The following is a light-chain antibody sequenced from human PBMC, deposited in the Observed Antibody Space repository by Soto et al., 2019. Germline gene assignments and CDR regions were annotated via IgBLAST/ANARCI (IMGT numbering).Light chain of an antibody. J-gene: IGLJ2*01. Sequence: QSVLTQPRSVSGSPGQSVTISCTGTSSDVGGYKYVSWYQQHPGKVPKLMMFDVSERPSGVPDRFSGSKSGNTASLSISGLQAEDDADYYCCAYAGSYTVLFGGGTK. CDR3: CAYAGSYTVL. V-gene: IGLV2-11*01. CDR1: SSDVGGYKY. CDR2: DVS.